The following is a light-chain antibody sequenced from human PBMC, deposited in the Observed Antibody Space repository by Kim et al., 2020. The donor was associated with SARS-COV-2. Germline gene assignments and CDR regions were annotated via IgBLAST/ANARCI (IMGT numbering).Light chain of an antibody. CDR1: QSVSTN. CDR2: GAS. Sequence: ETVETQSPATLSVSPGERATLSCRASQSVSTNLAWYQHKPGQAPRLLTYGASTRATGIPARFSGSGSGTEFTLTISSLQSEDFAVYYCQQYHNWHTFGQGTKLEI. V-gene: IGKV3-15*01. CDR3: QQYHNWHT. J-gene: IGKJ2*01.